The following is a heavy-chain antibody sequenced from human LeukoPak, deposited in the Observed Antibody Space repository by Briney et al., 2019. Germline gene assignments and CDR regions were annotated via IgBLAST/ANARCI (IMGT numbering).Heavy chain of an antibody. Sequence: GGSLRLSCAASGFTFSSYAMSWVRQAPGKGLEWVSSISGSGGNTYYADSVKGRFTISRDNSKNILYLQMNSLRAEDTAVFYCAKDPIVATILLWGQGTLVTVSS. V-gene: IGHV3-23*01. CDR3: AKDPIVATILL. J-gene: IGHJ4*02. CDR2: ISGSGGNT. CDR1: GFTFSSYA. D-gene: IGHD5-12*01.